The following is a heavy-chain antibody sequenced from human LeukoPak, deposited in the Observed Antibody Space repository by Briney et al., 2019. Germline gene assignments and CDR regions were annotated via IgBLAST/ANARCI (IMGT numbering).Heavy chain of an antibody. CDR1: GFTFSSYS. CDR2: ISYDGSNK. D-gene: IGHD3-22*01. V-gene: IGHV3-30*18. Sequence: PGGSLRLSCTVSGFTFSSYSMNWVRQAPGKGLEWVAVISYDGSNKYYADSVKGRFTISRDNSKNTLYLQMNSLRAEDTAVYYCAKRGYYYDSSGYYSRTYFDYWGQGTLVIVSS. J-gene: IGHJ4*02. CDR3: AKRGYYYDSSGYYSRTYFDY.